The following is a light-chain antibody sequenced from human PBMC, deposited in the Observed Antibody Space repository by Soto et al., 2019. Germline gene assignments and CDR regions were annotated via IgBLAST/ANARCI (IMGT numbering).Light chain of an antibody. V-gene: IGLV2-14*01. J-gene: IGLJ1*01. CDR1: SSDVGGYNY. CDR3: SSYTSSSTPYV. Sequence: HSVLTQPASVSGSPVQSITISCTGTSSDVGGYNYVSWYQQHPVKAPKLMIYDVTNRPSGVSDRFSGSKSGNTASLTISGLQAEDEADYYCSSYTSSSTPYVFGTGTKVTVL. CDR2: DVT.